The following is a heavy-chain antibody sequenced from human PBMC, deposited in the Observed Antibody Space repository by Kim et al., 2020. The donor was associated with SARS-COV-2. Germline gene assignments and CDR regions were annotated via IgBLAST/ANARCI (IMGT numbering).Heavy chain of an antibody. Sequence: STYYNPSLKSRVTISVATSKNQFSLKLSSVTAADTAVYYCARRIAARLDYWGQGTLVTVSS. V-gene: IGHV4-31*02. D-gene: IGHD6-6*01. CDR3: ARRIAARLDY. CDR2: ST. J-gene: IGHJ4*02.